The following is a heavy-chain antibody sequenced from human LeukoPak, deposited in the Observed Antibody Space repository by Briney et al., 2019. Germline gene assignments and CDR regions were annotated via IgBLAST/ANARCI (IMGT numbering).Heavy chain of an antibody. V-gene: IGHV3-30-3*01. Sequence: GGSLRLSCAASGFTFSSYAMHWVRQAPGKGLEWVAVISYDGSNKYYADSVKGRFTISRDNSKNTLYLQMNSLRAEDTAVYYCARGAPYDSSLSVPYYFDYWGQGTLVTVSS. CDR1: GFTFSSYA. D-gene: IGHD3-22*01. CDR2: ISYDGSNK. CDR3: ARGAPYDSSLSVPYYFDY. J-gene: IGHJ4*02.